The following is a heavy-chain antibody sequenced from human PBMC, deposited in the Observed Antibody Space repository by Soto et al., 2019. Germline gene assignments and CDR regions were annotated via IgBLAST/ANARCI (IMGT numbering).Heavy chain of an antibody. Sequence: QLQLQESGSGLVKPSQTLSLTCAVSGGSISSGGYSWSWIRQPPGKGLEWIGYIYHSGSIYYNPSLTSRVPISADRSTNQFSLKLSSVTAAETAVYYCARAPSPWGQGTLVTVSS. CDR2: IYHSGSI. J-gene: IGHJ5*02. V-gene: IGHV4-30-2*01. CDR3: ARAPSP. CDR1: GGSISSGGYS.